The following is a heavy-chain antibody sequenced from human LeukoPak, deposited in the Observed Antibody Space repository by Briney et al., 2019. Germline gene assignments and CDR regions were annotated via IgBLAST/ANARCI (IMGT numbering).Heavy chain of an antibody. CDR2: INSDGSST. Sequence: GVSLRLSCAASGFTFSSYWMHWVRQAPGKGLVWVSRINSDGSSTSYADSVKGRFTISRDNAKNTLYLQMNSLRAEDTAVYYCARTTVVPAAIDYWGQGTLVTVSS. V-gene: IGHV3-74*01. CDR3: ARTTVVPAAIDY. CDR1: GFTFSSYW. D-gene: IGHD2-2*01. J-gene: IGHJ4*02.